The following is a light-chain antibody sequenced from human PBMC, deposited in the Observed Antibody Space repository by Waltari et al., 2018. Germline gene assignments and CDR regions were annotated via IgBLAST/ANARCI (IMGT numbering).Light chain of an antibody. V-gene: IGKV3-15*01. J-gene: IGKJ5*01. CDR1: QSVSSN. CDR3: QQYNTWPPIT. Sequence: EIVMTQSPATLSVSPGERATLSCRASQSVSSNLAWYQQKPGQTPRLLIYEASTRPTGIPARFSGSGSGTEFTLSISKLQSEDFAVYYCQQYNTWPPITFGQGTRLEIK. CDR2: EAS.